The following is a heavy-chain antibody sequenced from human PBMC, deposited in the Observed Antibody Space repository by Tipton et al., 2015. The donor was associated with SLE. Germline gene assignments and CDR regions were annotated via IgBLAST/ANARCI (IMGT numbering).Heavy chain of an antibody. J-gene: IGHJ2*01. CDR2: IYYSGST. V-gene: IGHV4-59*08. Sequence: TLSLTCTVSGGSISSYYWSWIRQPPGKGLEWIGYIYYSGSTNYNPSLKSRVTISVDTSKNQFSLKLSSVTAADTAVYYCARLSGDSTWYVDLWGRGTLVTVSS. D-gene: IGHD7-27*01. CDR3: ARLSGDSTWYVDL. CDR1: GGSISSYY.